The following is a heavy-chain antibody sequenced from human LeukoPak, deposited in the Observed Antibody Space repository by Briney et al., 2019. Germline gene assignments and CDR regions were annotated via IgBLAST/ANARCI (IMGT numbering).Heavy chain of an antibody. V-gene: IGHV3-15*01. CDR2: IKSKTDGGTT. CDR1: GFTFSNAW. CDR3: TTRLTTVTTDFDY. Sequence: PGGSLRLSCAASGFTFSNAWMSWVRQAPGKGLEWVGRIKSKTDGGTTDYAAPVKGRFTISRDDSKNTLYLQMNSLKTEDTAVYYCTTRLTTVTTDFDYWGQGTLVTVSS. J-gene: IGHJ4*02. D-gene: IGHD4-17*01.